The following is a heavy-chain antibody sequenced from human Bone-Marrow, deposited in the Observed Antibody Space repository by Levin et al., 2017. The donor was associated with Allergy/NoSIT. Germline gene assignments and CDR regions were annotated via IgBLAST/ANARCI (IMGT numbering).Heavy chain of an antibody. CDR3: SSLIVGTSQFDY. V-gene: IGHV4-61*01. J-gene: IGHJ4*02. Sequence: KASETLSLTCTVSGGSVSSGLYYWSWIRQPPGKGLEWIGFIYYSGGTNYNPSLKSRVTISIDTSKNQFSLDLSSVTAADTAVYYCSSLIVGTSQFDYWGQGTLVTVSS. CDR1: GGSVSSGLYY. D-gene: IGHD1-26*01. CDR2: IYYSGGT.